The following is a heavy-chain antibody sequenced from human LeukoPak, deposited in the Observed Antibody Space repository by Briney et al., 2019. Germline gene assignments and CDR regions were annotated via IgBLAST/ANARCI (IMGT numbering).Heavy chain of an antibody. CDR2: TYYRSKWYN. V-gene: IGHV6-1*01. CDR3: ARVDVVAQSSFYGMDV. D-gene: IGHD5-12*01. J-gene: IGHJ6*02. Sequence: SQTLSLTCAISGDSVSSNSAAWNWIRQSPSRGLEWLGRTYYRSKWYNGYAVSVKSRITINPDTSKNQFSLQLNSVTPEDTAVYYCARVDVVAQSSFYGMDVWGQGTTVTVSS. CDR1: GDSVSSNSAA.